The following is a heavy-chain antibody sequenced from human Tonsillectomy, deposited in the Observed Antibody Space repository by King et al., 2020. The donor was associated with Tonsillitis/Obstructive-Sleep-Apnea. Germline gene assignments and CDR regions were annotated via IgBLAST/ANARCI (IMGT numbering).Heavy chain of an antibody. Sequence: VQLQESGPGLVKPSETLSLTCTVSGGSISSYYWSWIRQPPGKGLEWIGDIYYSGSTNYNPSLKSRVTISVDKSKNQFSLQLGSVTAADTAGYYCARDNYDFWSGYFVSPNYYSYMDVWGKGTTVTVSS. CDR1: GGSISSYY. D-gene: IGHD3-3*01. V-gene: IGHV4-59*01. CDR2: IYYSGST. J-gene: IGHJ6*03. CDR3: ARDNYDFWSGYFVSPNYYSYMDV.